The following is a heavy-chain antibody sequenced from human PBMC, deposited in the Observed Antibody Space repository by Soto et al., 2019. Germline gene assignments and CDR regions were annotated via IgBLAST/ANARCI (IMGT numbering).Heavy chain of an antibody. CDR2: ISYDGSNK. J-gene: IGHJ4*02. CDR3: ARDLEWELSIVGAVDY. Sequence: QVQLVESGGGVVQPGRSLRLSCAASGFTFSSYAMHWVRQAPGKGLEWVAVISYDGSNKYYADSVKGRFTISRDNSKNTLDLQMNSLRAEDTAVYYCARDLEWELSIVGAVDYWGQGTLVTVSS. D-gene: IGHD1-26*01. V-gene: IGHV3-30-3*01. CDR1: GFTFSSYA.